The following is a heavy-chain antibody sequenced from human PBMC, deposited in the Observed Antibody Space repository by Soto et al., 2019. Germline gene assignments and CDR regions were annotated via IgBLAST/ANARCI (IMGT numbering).Heavy chain of an antibody. D-gene: IGHD1-26*01. Sequence: ESGGGLVQPGGSLRLSCAASAFNFNSYSMTWVRQAPGKGLEWVSVISASGGSTWYADSVKGRFSISRDNSKNTLYLQMNSLRADDTALYYCAKLMIGVGASSAFDLCGQGTMVTVSS. CDR1: AFNFNSYS. CDR3: AKLMIGVGASSAFDL. CDR2: ISASGGST. J-gene: IGHJ3*01. V-gene: IGHV3-23*01.